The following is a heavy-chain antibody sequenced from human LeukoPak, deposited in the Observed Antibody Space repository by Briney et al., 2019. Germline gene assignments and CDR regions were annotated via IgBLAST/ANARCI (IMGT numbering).Heavy chain of an antibody. V-gene: IGHV3-21*04. J-gene: IGHJ4*02. CDR2: ISSSSSYI. Sequence: KPGGSLRLSCAASGFTFSSYSMTWVRQAPGKGLEWVSSISSSSSYIYYADSVKGRFTISRDNAKNSLYLQMNSLRAEDTAVYYCAKESGSSGWPGDYWGQGTLVTVSS. CDR1: GFTFSSYS. CDR3: AKESGSSGWPGDY. D-gene: IGHD6-19*01.